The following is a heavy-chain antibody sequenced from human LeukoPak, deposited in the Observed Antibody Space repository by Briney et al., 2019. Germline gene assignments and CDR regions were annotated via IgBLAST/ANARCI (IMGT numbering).Heavy chain of an antibody. J-gene: IGHJ6*02. Sequence: LPGGSLRLSCAASGFTVSSNYMSWVRQAPGKGLEWVSVIYSGGSTYYADSVKGRFTISRHNSKNTLYLQMNSLRAEDTAVNYCARDLVFWFGELRRSYSYGMEVWGQGTTVTASS. D-gene: IGHD3-10*01. CDR2: IYSGGST. CDR3: ARDLVFWFGELRRSYSYGMEV. V-gene: IGHV3-53*04. CDR1: GFTVSSNY.